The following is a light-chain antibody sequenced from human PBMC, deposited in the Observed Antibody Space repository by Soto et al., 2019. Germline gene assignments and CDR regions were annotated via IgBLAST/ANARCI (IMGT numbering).Light chain of an antibody. V-gene: IGLV2-14*01. CDR1: SGDIGAYNY. Sequence: QSALTQPPSASGSPGQSITISCTGTSGDIGAYNYVSWYQQHPGKAPRLMIYDVRNRPSGASNRFSGSKSGNTASLTISGLQAEDEADYYCSSFTSTYSYVFGTGTKVTVL. J-gene: IGLJ1*01. CDR3: SSFTSTYSYV. CDR2: DVR.